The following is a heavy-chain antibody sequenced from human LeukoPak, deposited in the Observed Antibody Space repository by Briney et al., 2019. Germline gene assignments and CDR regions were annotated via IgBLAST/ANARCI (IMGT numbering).Heavy chain of an antibody. J-gene: IGHJ6*02. CDR1: GGSISSGGYY. D-gene: IGHD3-9*01. Sequence: PSETLSLTCTVSGGSISSGGYYWSWIRQHPGKGLEWIGYIYYSGSTYYSPSLKSRVTISVDTSKNQFSLNLSSVTAADTAVYYCASDTHYDRSHYGMDVWGQGTTVTVSS. CDR3: ASDTHYDRSHYGMDV. CDR2: IYYSGST. V-gene: IGHV4-31*03.